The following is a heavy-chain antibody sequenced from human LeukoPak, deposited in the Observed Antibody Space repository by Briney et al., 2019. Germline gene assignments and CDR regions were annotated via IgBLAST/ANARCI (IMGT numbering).Heavy chain of an antibody. J-gene: IGHJ4*02. D-gene: IGHD1-1*01. V-gene: IGHV3-21*01. CDR3: ARERQLERLAFGKEGSAFDY. CDR2: ISSSSSYI. Sequence: GGSLRLSCAASGFTFSSYSMNWVRQAPGKGLEWVSSISSSSSYIYYAASVKGRFAISRDNAKNSLYLQMNRLRAEDTAVYYCARERQLERLAFGKEGSAFDYWGQGTLVTVSS. CDR1: GFTFSSYS.